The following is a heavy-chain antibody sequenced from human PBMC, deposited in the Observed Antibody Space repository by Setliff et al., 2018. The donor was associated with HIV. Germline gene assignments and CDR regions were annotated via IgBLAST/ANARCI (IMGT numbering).Heavy chain of an antibody. Sequence: SETLSLTCNVSGGSISSYYWSWIRQPPGKGLEWIGSVYHSGTTYYNPSLKSRVTISVDMSNNQFSLKVTSVTAADTAVYYCMRGRSITIFGVAYFDFWGQGTQVTVSS. J-gene: IGHJ4*02. CDR1: GGSISSYY. V-gene: IGHV4-59*08. D-gene: IGHD3-3*01. CDR2: VYHSGTT. CDR3: MRGRSITIFGVAYFDF.